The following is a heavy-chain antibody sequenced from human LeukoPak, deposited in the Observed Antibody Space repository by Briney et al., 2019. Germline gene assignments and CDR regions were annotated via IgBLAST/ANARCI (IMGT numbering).Heavy chain of an antibody. CDR2: IYPGDSDT. D-gene: IGHD1-1*01. Sequence: GESLKISCKGSGYSFTSYWIGWVRQMPGKGLEWMGIIYPGDSDTRYSPSFQGQVTISADKSISTAYLQWSSLKASDTAMYYCARLPTTETTFHYYGMDVWGQGTTVTVSS. V-gene: IGHV5-51*01. J-gene: IGHJ6*02. CDR1: GYSFTSYW. CDR3: ARLPTTETTFHYYGMDV.